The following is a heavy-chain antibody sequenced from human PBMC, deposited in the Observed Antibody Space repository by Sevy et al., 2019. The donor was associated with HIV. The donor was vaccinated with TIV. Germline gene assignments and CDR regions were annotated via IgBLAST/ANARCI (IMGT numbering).Heavy chain of an antibody. CDR3: ASVFYGGNRDDAFDI. V-gene: IGHV3-48*03. CDR1: GFTFSSHE. J-gene: IGHJ3*02. D-gene: IGHD4-17*01. Sequence: GGSLRLSCAASGFTFSSHEMNWVRQAPGTGLEWVSYITSSGSTMYYADSVKGRFTISRDNAKNSLYLQMNSLRAEDTAIYYCASVFYGGNRDDAFDIWGQRTMVTVSS. CDR2: ITSSGSTM.